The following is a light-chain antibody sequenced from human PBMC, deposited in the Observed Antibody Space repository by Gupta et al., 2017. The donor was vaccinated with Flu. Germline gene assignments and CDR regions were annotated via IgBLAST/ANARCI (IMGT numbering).Light chain of an antibody. CDR1: SSNIGRKT. CDR2: TNN. V-gene: IGLV1-44*01. CDR3: ASWDVSLNAVL. Sequence: QSVLTQPPSASETPGQKVILSCSGSSSNIGRKTVNWYQQLPGTAPKLLIYTNNERPSGVPERFSGSKSGTSASLAISGLQSEDEAEYYCASWDVSLNAVLFGGGTKLTVL. J-gene: IGLJ2*01.